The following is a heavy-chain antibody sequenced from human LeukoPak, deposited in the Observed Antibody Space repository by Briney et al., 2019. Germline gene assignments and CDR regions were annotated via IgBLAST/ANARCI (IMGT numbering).Heavy chain of an antibody. D-gene: IGHD2-15*01. V-gene: IGHV3-21*01. CDR3: ARGCSGGSCYDY. CDR1: GFTFGSYS. CDR2: ISTSSDYI. Sequence: GGSLRLSCAASGFTFGSYSMNWVRQAPGKGLEWVSSISTSSDYIYYADSVKGRFTISRDNAENSLFLQVNSLRAEDTAVYYCARGCSGGSCYDYWGQGTLVTVSS. J-gene: IGHJ4*02.